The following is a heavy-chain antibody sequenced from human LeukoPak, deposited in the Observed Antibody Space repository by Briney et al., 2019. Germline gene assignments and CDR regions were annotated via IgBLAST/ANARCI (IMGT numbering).Heavy chain of an antibody. CDR2: IGTAGDP. CDR1: GFTFSSYD. Sequence: PGGSLRLSCAASGFTFSSYDMHWVRQATGKGLEWVSAIGTAGDPYYPGSVKGRFTIFRENAKNSLYLEMNSLRAGDTAVYYCARPDLGDAFDIWGQGTMVTVSS. CDR3: ARPDLGDAFDI. D-gene: IGHD1-14*01. J-gene: IGHJ3*02. V-gene: IGHV3-13*05.